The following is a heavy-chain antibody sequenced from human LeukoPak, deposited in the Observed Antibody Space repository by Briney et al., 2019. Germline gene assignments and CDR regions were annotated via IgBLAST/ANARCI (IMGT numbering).Heavy chain of an antibody. J-gene: IGHJ6*03. Sequence: GASVKVSCKASGGTFSGYAISWVRQAPGQGLEWMGGIIPIFGTANYAQKFQGRVTITADESTSTAYMELSILRSEDTAAYYCARQFIAARQRHYYYMDVWGKGTTVTVSS. V-gene: IGHV1-69*13. CDR2: IIPIFGTA. CDR1: GGTFSGYA. CDR3: ARQFIAARQRHYYYMDV. D-gene: IGHD6-6*01.